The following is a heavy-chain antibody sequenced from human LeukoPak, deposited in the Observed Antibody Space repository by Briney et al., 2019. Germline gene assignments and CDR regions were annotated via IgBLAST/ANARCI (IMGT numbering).Heavy chain of an antibody. CDR2: ISGSGGST. CDR1: GFTFSSYV. D-gene: IGHD4-17*01. Sequence: PGGSLRLSCAASGFTFSSYVMSWVRQAPGKGLEWVSAISGSGGSTYYADSVKGRFTISRDNSKNTLYLQMNSLRAEDTAVYYCAKGDGDYLYQFDYWGQGTLVTVSS. CDR3: AKGDGDYLYQFDY. V-gene: IGHV3-23*01. J-gene: IGHJ4*02.